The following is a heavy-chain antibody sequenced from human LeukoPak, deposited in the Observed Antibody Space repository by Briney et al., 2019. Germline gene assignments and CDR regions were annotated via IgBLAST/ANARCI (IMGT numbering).Heavy chain of an antibody. J-gene: IGHJ5*02. V-gene: IGHV3-23*01. CDR2: ISDSGGST. D-gene: IGHD6-19*01. CDR3: AKDLSWAGAADWFDP. Sequence: PGGSLRLSCAASGFTFSNYDMSWVRQAPGKGLEWVSSISDSGGSTYYADSVKGRFTISRDNSKNTLYLQMTNLRAADTAVYYCAKDLSWAGAADWFDPWDQGSLVTVSS. CDR1: GFTFSNYD.